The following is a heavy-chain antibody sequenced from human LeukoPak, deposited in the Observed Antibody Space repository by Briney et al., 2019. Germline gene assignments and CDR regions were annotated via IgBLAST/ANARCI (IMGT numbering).Heavy chain of an antibody. Sequence: ASVKVSCKASGGTFSSYAISWVRQAPGQGLEWMAGIIPIFGTANYAQKFQGRVTITADESTSTAYMELSSLRSEDTAVYYCASSLSGYYGSGSYENYYYYGMDVWGQGTTVTVSS. D-gene: IGHD3-10*01. J-gene: IGHJ6*02. CDR2: IIPIFGTA. CDR3: ASSLSGYYGSGSYENYYYYGMDV. V-gene: IGHV1-69*13. CDR1: GGTFSSYA.